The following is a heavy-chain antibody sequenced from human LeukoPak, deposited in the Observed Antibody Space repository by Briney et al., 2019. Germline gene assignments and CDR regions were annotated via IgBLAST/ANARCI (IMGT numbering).Heavy chain of an antibody. V-gene: IGHV4-39*01. CDR3: ARRSGSHGVHYGLDV. CDR1: GGSFSSDTYC. Sequence: PSETLSLTCSVSGGSFSSDTYCGGWIRQPPEKGLGWIGSISYGGNTYYNPSLKSRVTISVDTSKNQFSLKLISVTAADTAVYYCARRSGSHGVHYGLDVWGQGTTVTVSS. D-gene: IGHD1-26*01. CDR2: ISYGGNT. J-gene: IGHJ6*02.